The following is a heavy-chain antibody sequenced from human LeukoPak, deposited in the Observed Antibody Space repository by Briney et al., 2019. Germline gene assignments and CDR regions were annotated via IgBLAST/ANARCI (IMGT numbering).Heavy chain of an antibody. Sequence: GGSLRLSCAASGFTFSTYTMRWVRQAPGKGLEWVAVMSKVETNKFYADSVKGGFTVSRDNSRNTLFLQMSSLRDEDTAVYYCARENFWSGSAIDDFGMDVWGQGTTVTVSS. CDR2: MSKVETNK. CDR3: ARENFWSGSAIDDFGMDV. CDR1: GFTFSTYT. D-gene: IGHD3-3*01. J-gene: IGHJ6*02. V-gene: IGHV3-30-3*01.